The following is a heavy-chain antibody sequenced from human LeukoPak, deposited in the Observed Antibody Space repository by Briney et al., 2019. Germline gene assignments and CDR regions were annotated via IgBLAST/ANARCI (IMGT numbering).Heavy chain of an antibody. CDR2: IRSKANSYAT. Sequence: GGSLRLSCAASGFTFSGSATHWVRQASGKGLEWVGRIRSKANSYATAYAASVKGRFTISRDDSRNTAYLQMNSLKTEDTAVYYCTRDLYCSGGSCYSGAFDYWGQGTLVTVSS. CDR1: GFTFSGSA. CDR3: TRDLYCSGGSCYSGAFDY. V-gene: IGHV3-73*01. J-gene: IGHJ4*02. D-gene: IGHD2-15*01.